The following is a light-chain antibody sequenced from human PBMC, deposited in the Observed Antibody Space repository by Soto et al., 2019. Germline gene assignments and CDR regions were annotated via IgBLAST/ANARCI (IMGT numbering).Light chain of an antibody. Sequence: QLVLTQPPSVSGAPGQRVTISCTGSSSNIGAGYDVHWYQQLPGTAPKLLIYGNSNRPSGVPDRFSGSKSGTLASLAITGLQAEDEADYYCQSYDSSLSGSVVFGGGTKLTVL. CDR2: GNS. V-gene: IGLV1-40*01. J-gene: IGLJ2*01. CDR1: SSNIGAGYD. CDR3: QSYDSSLSGSVV.